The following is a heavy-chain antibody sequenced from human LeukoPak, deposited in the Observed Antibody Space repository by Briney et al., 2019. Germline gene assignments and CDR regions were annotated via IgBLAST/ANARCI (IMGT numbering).Heavy chain of an antibody. Sequence: GGSLRLSCAASGFTFSSYGMHWVRQAPGKGLEWVAFIRYDGSNKYYADSVKGRFTISRDNSKNTLYLQMNSLRAEDTAVYYCAKDQSGTGGWLPSPFDYWGQGTLVTISS. V-gene: IGHV3-30*02. CDR2: IRYDGSNK. J-gene: IGHJ4*02. CDR3: AKDQSGTGGWLPSPFDY. D-gene: IGHD6-19*01. CDR1: GFTFSSYG.